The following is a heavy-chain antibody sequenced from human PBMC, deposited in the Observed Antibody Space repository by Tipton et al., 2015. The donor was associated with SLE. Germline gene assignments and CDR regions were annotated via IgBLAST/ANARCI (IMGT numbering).Heavy chain of an antibody. Sequence: TLSLTCSVSGGSISHFYWSWIRQPPGKGLEWIAYIYYSGTTNYNPSLKSRVTISVDTSKNQFSLELSSVTAADTAVYYCARETEDTGWIHSRDYIYYYYYVDVWGQGTTVTVSS. V-gene: IGHV4-59*12. CDR2: IYYSGTT. CDR3: ARETEDTGWIHSRDYIYYYYYVDV. CDR1: GGSISHFY. J-gene: IGHJ6*03. D-gene: IGHD6-19*01.